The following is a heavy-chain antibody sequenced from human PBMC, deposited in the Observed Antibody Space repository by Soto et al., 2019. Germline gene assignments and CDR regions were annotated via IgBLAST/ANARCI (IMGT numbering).Heavy chain of an antibody. J-gene: IGHJ6*02. CDR3: ARGIAAAGMAAYYYYYGMDV. D-gene: IGHD6-13*01. Sequence: GESLKISCKGSGYSFTSYWISWVRQMPGKGLEWMGRIDPSDSYTNYSPSFQGHVTISADKSISTAYLQWSSLKASDTAMYYCARGIAAAGMAAYYYYYGMDVWGQGTTVTV. CDR2: IDPSDSYT. V-gene: IGHV5-10-1*01. CDR1: GYSFTSYW.